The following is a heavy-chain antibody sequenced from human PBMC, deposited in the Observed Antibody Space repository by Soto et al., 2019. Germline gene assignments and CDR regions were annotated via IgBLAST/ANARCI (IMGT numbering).Heavy chain of an antibody. CDR1: GFTFGYYA. CDR2: IRSKAYGGTT. Sequence: GGSLRLSCTASGFTFGYYAMSWVRQSPGKGLEWVGFIRSKAYGGTTEYAASVKGRFTISRDDSKSIAYLQMNSLKTEDTAVYYCTREPSWYKNWFDPWGQGTLVTVSS. J-gene: IGHJ5*02. D-gene: IGHD6-13*01. CDR3: TREPSWYKNWFDP. V-gene: IGHV3-49*04.